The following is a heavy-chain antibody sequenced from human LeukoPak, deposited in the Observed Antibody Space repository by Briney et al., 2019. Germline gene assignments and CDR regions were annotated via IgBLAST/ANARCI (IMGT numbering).Heavy chain of an antibody. V-gene: IGHV1-2*02. D-gene: IGHD3-16*01. CDR3: ARGLGEVPFDY. CDR1: GYTFTGYY. CDR2: IIPIFGGP. Sequence: ASVKVSCKASGYTFTGYYMHWVRQAPGQGLEWMGGIIPIFGGPTYAQNFQGRVIITADESTRTVYMELRSLRSDDTAVFYCARGLGEVPFDYWGQGTLVTVSS. J-gene: IGHJ4*02.